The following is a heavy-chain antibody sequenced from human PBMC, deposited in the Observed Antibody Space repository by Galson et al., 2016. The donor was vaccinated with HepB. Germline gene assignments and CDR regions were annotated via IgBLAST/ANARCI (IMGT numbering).Heavy chain of an antibody. V-gene: IGHV1-24*01. D-gene: IGHD1-7*01. CDR1: GYTLSELS. J-gene: IGHJ4*02. CDR2: FDPEGGET. CDR3: ATIRWNYDYYFDY. Sequence: SVKVSCKVSGYTLSELSIHWVRQAPGKGLEWMGGFDPEGGETIYAQKFQGRVTMPEDTSTDTAYMELGRLNSEDTAIYYCATIRWNYDYYFDYWGQGTLVTVSS.